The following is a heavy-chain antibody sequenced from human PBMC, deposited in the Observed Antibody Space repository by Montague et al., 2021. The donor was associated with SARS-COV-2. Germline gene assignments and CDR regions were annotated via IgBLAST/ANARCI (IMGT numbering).Heavy chain of an antibody. J-gene: IGHJ4*02. D-gene: IGHD4-23*01. Sequence: SLRLSCAASGFTFSDYYMNWIRQAPGKRLEWISYISDTGSTIYYADSVKGRFAVSRDNTKNSLYLQMNSLRAEDTAVYYCAKALMTYGGNSPVDQWGQGTLVTVSS. CDR2: ISDTGSTI. V-gene: IGHV3-11*01. CDR3: AKALMTYGGNSPVDQ. CDR1: GFTFSDYY.